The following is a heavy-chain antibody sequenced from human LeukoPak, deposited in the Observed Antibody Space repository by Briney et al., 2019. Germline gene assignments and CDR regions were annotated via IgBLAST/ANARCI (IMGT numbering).Heavy chain of an antibody. CDR2: IRSNLNSYAT. CDR3: TSGPNYFDY. V-gene: IGHV3-73*01. J-gene: IGHJ4*02. CDR1: GFTFSGSA. Sequence: GGSLRLSCAASGFTFSGSAMHCVRQASGKGLEWVGRIRSNLNSYATAYAASVKGRFTISRDDSKSTAYLQMNSLKTEDTAVYYCTSGPNYFDYWAQGTLVTVSS.